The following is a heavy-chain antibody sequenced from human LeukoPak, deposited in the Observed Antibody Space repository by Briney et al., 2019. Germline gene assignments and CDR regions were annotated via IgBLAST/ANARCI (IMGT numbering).Heavy chain of an antibody. V-gene: IGHV3-43*02. CDR3: AKGAAAGNYFGD. CDR1: GFTFDDYA. D-gene: IGHD6-13*01. J-gene: IGHJ4*02. Sequence: GVSLRLSCAAFGFTFDDYAMHWVRQAPGKGLEWVSLISGGGGSTYYADSVKGRFTISRDNSKNSLYLQMNSLRTEDTALYCLAKGAAAGNYFGDCGQGTLVTVSS. CDR2: ISGGGGST.